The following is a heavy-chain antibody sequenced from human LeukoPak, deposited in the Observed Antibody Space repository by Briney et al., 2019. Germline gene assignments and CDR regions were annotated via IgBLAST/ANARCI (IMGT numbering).Heavy chain of an antibody. J-gene: IGHJ4*02. Sequence: PGGSLRLSCAASGFTVSSNYMSWVRQAPGKGLEWVSIIYSGGSTYYADSVKGRFTISRDNANHTLFLQMNSLRAEDTAVYYCARDGGSYSMLDYWGQGVLVTVSS. CDR3: ARDGGSYSMLDY. CDR2: IYSGGST. D-gene: IGHD1-26*01. CDR1: GFTVSSNY. V-gene: IGHV3-53*01.